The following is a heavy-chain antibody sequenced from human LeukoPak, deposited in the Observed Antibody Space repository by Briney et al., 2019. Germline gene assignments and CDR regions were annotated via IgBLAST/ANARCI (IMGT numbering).Heavy chain of an antibody. D-gene: IGHD6-19*01. J-gene: IGHJ5*02. CDR2: IYYSGST. V-gene: IGHV4-59*01. CDR3: AREGLAVADGGWFDP. CDR1: GGSISSYY. Sequence: SETLSLTCTVSGGSISSYYWSWLRQPPGKGLEWLGYIYYSGSTNYNPSLKSRVTISVDTSKNQFSLKLSSVTAADTAVYYCAREGLAVADGGWFDPWGQGTLVTVSS.